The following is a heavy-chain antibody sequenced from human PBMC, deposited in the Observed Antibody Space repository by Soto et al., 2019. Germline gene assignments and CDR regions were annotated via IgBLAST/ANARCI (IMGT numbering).Heavy chain of an antibody. CDR3: ARGGIAAAAEYYYYYGMDV. CDR1: GYTFTSYG. J-gene: IGHJ6*02. D-gene: IGHD6-13*01. CDR2: ISAYNGNT. Sequence: GAPVKVSCKASGYTFTSYGISWVRQAPGQGLEWMGWISAYNGNTNYAQKLQGRFTMTTDTSTSTAYMELSSLRSDDTAVYYCARGGIAAAAEYYYYYGMDVWGQGTTVTVSS. V-gene: IGHV1-18*01.